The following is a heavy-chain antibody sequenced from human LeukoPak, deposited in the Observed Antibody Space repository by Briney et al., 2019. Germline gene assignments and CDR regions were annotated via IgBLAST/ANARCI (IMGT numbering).Heavy chain of an antibody. CDR3: AKVLFTDLVRRSGFPFEY. CDR2: ISGSGGST. D-gene: IGHD3-10*01. CDR1: GFTFSSYA. V-gene: IGHV3-23*01. J-gene: IGHJ4*02. Sequence: GGSLRLSCAASGFTFSSYAMSWVRQAPGKGLEWVSAISGSGGSTYYADSVKGRFTISRDNSKNTLYLQMNSLRAEDTAVYYCAKVLFTDLVRRSGFPFEYWGQGTLVTVSS.